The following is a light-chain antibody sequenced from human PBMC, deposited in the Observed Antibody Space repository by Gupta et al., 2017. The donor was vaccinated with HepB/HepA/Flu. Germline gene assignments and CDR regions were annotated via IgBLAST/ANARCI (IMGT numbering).Light chain of an antibody. Sequence: EVVMTQPPATLSLSPGERATLSCRASQSVSSNVAWYQQKPGQAPRLLIYGASTRATGIPARFSGSGSGTEFTLTISSLQSEDFAVYYCQQYNNWPGAFGRGTKVEIK. V-gene: IGKV3-15*01. CDR3: QQYNNWPGA. J-gene: IGKJ1*01. CDR1: QSVSSN. CDR2: GAS.